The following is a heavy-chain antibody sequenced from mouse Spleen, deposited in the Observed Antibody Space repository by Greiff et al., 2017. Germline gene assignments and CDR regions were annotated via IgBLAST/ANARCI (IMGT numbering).Heavy chain of an antibody. J-gene: IGHJ4*01. D-gene: IGHD1-1*01. V-gene: IGHV5-9*04. Sequence: EVKVEESGGGLVKRGGSLKLSCAASGFTFSSYAMSWVRQTPEKRLEWVATISSGGGNTYYPDSVKGRFTISRDNAKNTLYLQMSSLKSEDTAMYYCARQYYGSSYAMDYWGQGTSVTVSS. CDR1: GFTFSSYA. CDR2: ISSGGGNT. CDR3: ARQYYGSSYAMDY.